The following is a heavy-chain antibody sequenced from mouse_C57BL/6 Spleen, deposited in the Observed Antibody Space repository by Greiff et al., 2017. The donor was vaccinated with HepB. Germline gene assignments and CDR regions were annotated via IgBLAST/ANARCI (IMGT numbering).Heavy chain of an antibody. Sequence: QVQLQQPGAELVMPGASVKLSCKASGYTFTSYWMHWVKQRPGQGLEWIEEIDPSDSYTNYNQKFKGKSTLTVDKSSSTAYMQLSSLTSEDSAVYYCARGGTTVVFPFDYWGQGTTLTVSS. CDR3: ARGGTTVVFPFDY. CDR2: IDPSDSYT. D-gene: IGHD1-1*01. CDR1: GYTFTSYW. V-gene: IGHV1-69*01. J-gene: IGHJ2*01.